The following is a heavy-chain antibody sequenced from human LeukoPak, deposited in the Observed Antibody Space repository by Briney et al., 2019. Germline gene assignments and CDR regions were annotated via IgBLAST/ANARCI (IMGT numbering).Heavy chain of an antibody. CDR1: GGSISSGDNY. J-gene: IGHJ4*02. CDR3: ARASIAARLDYFDY. V-gene: IGHV4-30-4*08. D-gene: IGHD6-6*01. CDR2: IYYRGNA. Sequence: MASQTLPLTCTVSGGSISSGDNYWSWIRQPPGKGLEWIGYIYYRGNAYYNPSLKSRVTISVDTSKNQFSLKLSSVTAADTAVYYCARASIAARLDYFDYWGQGTLVTVSS.